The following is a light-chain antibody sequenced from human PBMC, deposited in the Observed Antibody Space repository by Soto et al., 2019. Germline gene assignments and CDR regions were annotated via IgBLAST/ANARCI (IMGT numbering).Light chain of an antibody. CDR1: LSVSNY. J-gene: IGKJ4*01. V-gene: IGKV3-11*01. CDR2: DAS. Sequence: EIVLTQSPATLSLSPLEIATLSCMASLSVSNYLAWYQQKPGQAPRLLMYDASNRATGIPARFSGSGSGADFTLTISSLEPEDFALYYCQQHINWPLTFGGGTKVDIK. CDR3: QQHINWPLT.